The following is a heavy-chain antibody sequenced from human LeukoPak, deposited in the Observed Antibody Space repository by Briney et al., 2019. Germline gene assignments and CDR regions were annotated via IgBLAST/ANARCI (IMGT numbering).Heavy chain of an antibody. V-gene: IGHV1-2*02. J-gene: IGHJ4*02. D-gene: IGHD3-22*01. CDR3: ATLSWLSSGYDY. CDR2: INPNNGGT. CDR1: GGTFSSYA. Sequence: ASVKVSCKASGGTFSSYAISWVRQAPGQGLEWMGWINPNNGGTNYAQKFQGRVTMTRDTSISTAYMELSRLTSDDTAVYYCATLSWLSSGYDYWGQGTLVTVSS.